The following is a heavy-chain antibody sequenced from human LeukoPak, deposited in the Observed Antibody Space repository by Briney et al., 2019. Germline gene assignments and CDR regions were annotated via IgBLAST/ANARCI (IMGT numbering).Heavy chain of an antibody. Sequence: SGGSLRLSCAASGFTFSNAWMSWVRQAPGKGLEWVGRIKTKTDGGTTDYAAPVKGRFTISRDDSKNTLYLQMNSLKTEDTAVYYCTTAAAADNFDYWGQGTLVTVSS. CDR3: TTAAAADNFDY. V-gene: IGHV3-15*01. J-gene: IGHJ4*02. D-gene: IGHD6-13*01. CDR2: IKTKTDGGTT. CDR1: GFTFSNAW.